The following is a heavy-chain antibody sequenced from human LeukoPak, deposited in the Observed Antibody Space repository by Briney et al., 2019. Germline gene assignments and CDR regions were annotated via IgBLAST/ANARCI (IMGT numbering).Heavy chain of an antibody. CDR3: TKDPPLMITFGGVIS. CDR1: GFTFNSYA. D-gene: IGHD3-16*02. J-gene: IGHJ5*02. Sequence: GGSLRLSCAASGFTFNSYAMTWVRHAPGKGLEWGSDISGSGGTTYYADSVQGRFTISRDNSKNTLYLQMKSLRAEDTAIYYCTKDPPLMITFGGVISWGQGTLVTVSS. V-gene: IGHV3-23*01. CDR2: ISGSGGTT.